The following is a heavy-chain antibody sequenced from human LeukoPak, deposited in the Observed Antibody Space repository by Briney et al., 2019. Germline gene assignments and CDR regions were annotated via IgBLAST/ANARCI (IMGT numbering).Heavy chain of an antibody. V-gene: IGHV3-21*01. J-gene: IGHJ4*02. CDR2: ITGRSNYK. Sequence: GASLRLSCAASGFNFSSYSMHWVRQAPGKGLEWVSFITGRSNYKYFADSVRGRFTISRDNAKNTLNLQMNSLTAEDTAVYYWARSCGSAAISPYFFDSWGQGTLVTVSS. CDR1: GFNFSSYS. CDR3: ARSCGSAAISPYFFDS. D-gene: IGHD2-2*02.